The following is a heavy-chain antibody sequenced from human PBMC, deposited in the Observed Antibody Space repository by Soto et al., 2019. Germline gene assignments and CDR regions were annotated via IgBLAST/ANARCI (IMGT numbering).Heavy chain of an antibody. CDR1: GGTFVRHV. V-gene: IGHV1-69*09. J-gene: IGHJ5*02. CDR3: ATPACAATWCSPSHNLDP. CDR2: INPLSVIP. D-gene: IGHD2-2*01. Sequence: QVQLVQSGAEVKKPESSVKVSCKTSGGTFVRHVISWVRQAPGQGPEWMGKINPLSVIPNYAQKFQDRVTFTADTYSSTAYMELSSLRSDDTAVYYCATPACAATWCSPSHNLDPWGQGTLVTVSS.